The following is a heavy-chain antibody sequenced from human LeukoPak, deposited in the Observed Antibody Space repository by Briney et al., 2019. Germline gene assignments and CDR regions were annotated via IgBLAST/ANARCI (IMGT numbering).Heavy chain of an antibody. CDR3: AKDFLELAYSMDV. CDR1: GFTFSSYA. J-gene: IGHJ6*03. Sequence: GGSLRLSCAASGFTFSSYAMSWVRQAPGKGLEWVSAINGSGGSTYYADSVKGRFTISRDTSKNPLYLQMNSLRAEDTAVYYCAKDFLELAYSMDVWGKGTTVTVSS. D-gene: IGHD1-7*01. CDR2: INGSGGST. V-gene: IGHV3-23*01.